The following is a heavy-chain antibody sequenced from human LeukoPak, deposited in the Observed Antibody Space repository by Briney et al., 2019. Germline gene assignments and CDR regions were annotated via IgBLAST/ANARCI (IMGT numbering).Heavy chain of an antibody. Sequence: PGGSLRLSCAASGFTFSSYAMSWVRQAPGKGLEWVSAITASGGSTYYADSVKGRFTISRDNSKNTLYLQINSLRAEDTAVYYCAKGSSSSSFANMDVWGQRTTVTVSS. CDR1: GFTFSSYA. J-gene: IGHJ6*02. CDR2: ITASGGST. D-gene: IGHD6-6*01. V-gene: IGHV3-23*01. CDR3: AKGSSSSSFANMDV.